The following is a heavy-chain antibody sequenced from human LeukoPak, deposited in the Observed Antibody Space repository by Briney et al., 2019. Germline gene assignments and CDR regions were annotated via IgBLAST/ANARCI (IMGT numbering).Heavy chain of an antibody. CDR3: AKGPDIVATIGDY. J-gene: IGHJ4*02. D-gene: IGHD5-12*01. CDR2: ISGSGGST. V-gene: IGHV3-23*01. Sequence: ETLSLTCTVSGGSISTYFWSWIRQPPGKGLEWVSAISGSGGSTYYADSVKGRFTISRDNSKNTLYLQMNSLRAEDTAVYYCAKGPDIVATIGDYWGQGTLVTVSS. CDR1: GGSISTYF.